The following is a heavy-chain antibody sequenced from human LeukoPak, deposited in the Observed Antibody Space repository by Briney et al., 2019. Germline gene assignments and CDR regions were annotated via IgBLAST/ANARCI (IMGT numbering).Heavy chain of an antibody. D-gene: IGHD4-11*01. Sequence: TPSGTLSLTCTVSGGSIISSSYYWGWIRQPPGKGLEWIGSIYYSGNTDYNPSLKSRVTISVDTSKNQFSLKLSSVTAADTAVYYCARDRATVTTDEDNWFDPWGQGTLVTVSS. CDR2: IYYSGNT. CDR1: GGSIISSSYY. J-gene: IGHJ5*02. CDR3: ARDRATVTTDEDNWFDP. V-gene: IGHV4-39*07.